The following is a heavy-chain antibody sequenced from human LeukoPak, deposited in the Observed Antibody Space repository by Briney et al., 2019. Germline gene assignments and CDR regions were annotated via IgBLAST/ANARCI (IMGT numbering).Heavy chain of an antibody. CDR2: IYYSGST. J-gene: IGHJ3*02. CDR3: ARDTDMVRGVIKRAFDI. Sequence: SQTLSLTCTVSGGSISSGDYYWSWIRLPPGKGLGWIGYIYYSGSTYYNPSLKSRVTISVDTSKNQFSLKLSSVTAADTAVYYCARDTDMVRGVIKRAFDIWGQGTMVTVSS. CDR1: GGSISSGDYY. V-gene: IGHV4-30-4*08. D-gene: IGHD3-10*01.